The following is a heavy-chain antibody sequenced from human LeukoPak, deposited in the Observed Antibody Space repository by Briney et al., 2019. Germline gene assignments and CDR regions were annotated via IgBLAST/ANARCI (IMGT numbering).Heavy chain of an antibody. D-gene: IGHD3-16*02. J-gene: IGHJ4*02. V-gene: IGHV4-4*09. CDR1: GGSISSGEY. CDR3: ARSSLVDDY. CDR2: IYTSGST. Sequence: SETLSLTCNVSGGSISSGEYWSWIRQPPGKGLEWIGYIYTSGSTNYNPSLKSRVTISVDTSKNQFSLKLSSVTAADTAVYYCARSSLVDDYWGQGTLVTVSS.